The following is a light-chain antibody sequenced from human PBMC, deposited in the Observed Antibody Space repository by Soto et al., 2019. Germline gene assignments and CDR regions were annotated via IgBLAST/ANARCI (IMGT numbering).Light chain of an antibody. CDR3: QQYYSYPWT. CDR1: QGISIY. J-gene: IGKJ1*01. V-gene: IGKV1-8*01. Sequence: AIRMTQSPYSFYASTGDRVTITCRASQGISIYLAWYQQKPGKAPKLLIYAASTLQSGVPSRFSGSGSGTDFTLTISCLQSEDFATYYCQQYYSYPWTFGQGTKVEIK. CDR2: AAS.